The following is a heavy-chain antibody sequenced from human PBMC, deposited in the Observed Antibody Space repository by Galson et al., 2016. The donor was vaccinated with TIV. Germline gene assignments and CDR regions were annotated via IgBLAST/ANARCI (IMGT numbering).Heavy chain of an antibody. CDR1: RDTFNGYY. CDR2: INPNSGGT. CDR3: ARDDGSTSGSNY. J-gene: IGHJ4*02. D-gene: IGHD3-22*01. V-gene: IGHV1-2*02. Sequence: SVKVSCKASRDTFNGYYMHWVRQAPGQGLEWMGWINPNSGGTVYAQRFQGRVTMTRDTSITTAYMDLSGLRSDDTAVYYCARDDGSTSGSNYWGQGTLVTVSS.